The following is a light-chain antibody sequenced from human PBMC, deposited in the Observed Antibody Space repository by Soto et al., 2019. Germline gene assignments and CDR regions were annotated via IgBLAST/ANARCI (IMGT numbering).Light chain of an antibody. Sequence: DIQMTQSPSTVSASXXXXXTITCRASQSISTWLAWYQQKPGKAPKLLIYDASTLESGVPSGFSGSGSGTEFTLTISSLQPDDFATYYCQQYNSYPSTFGQGTKLEIK. CDR1: QSISTW. CDR3: QQYNSYPST. J-gene: IGKJ2*01. V-gene: IGKV1-5*01. CDR2: DAS.